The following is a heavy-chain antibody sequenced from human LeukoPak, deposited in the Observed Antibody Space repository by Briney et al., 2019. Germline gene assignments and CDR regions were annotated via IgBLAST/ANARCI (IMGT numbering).Heavy chain of an antibody. D-gene: IGHD2-2*01. J-gene: IGHJ4*02. CDR3: ARGPPVGSVVVPAAIPGYFDY. CDR1: GYTFTSYD. CDR2: MNPNSGNT. Sequence: ASVKVSCKASGYTFTSYDINWVRQATGQGLEWMGWMNPNSGNTGYAQKFQGRVTMTRNTSISTAYMELSSLRSEDTAAYYCARGPPVGSVVVPAAIPGYFDYWGQGTLVTVSS. V-gene: IGHV1-8*01.